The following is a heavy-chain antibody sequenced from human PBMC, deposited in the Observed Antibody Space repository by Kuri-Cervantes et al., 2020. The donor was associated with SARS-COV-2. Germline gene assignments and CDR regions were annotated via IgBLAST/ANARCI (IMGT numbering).Heavy chain of an antibody. D-gene: IGHD3-3*01. CDR3: AKVAIWSGYYDYYYYMDV. V-gene: IGHV3-53*01. CDR2: IYSGGST. Sequence: GESLKISCAASGFTVSSNYMSWVRQAPGKGLEWVSVIYSGGSTYYADSVKGRFTISRDNSKNTLYLQMNSLRAEDTAVYYCAKVAIWSGYYDYYYYMDVWGKGTTVTVSS. CDR1: GFTVSSNY. J-gene: IGHJ6*03.